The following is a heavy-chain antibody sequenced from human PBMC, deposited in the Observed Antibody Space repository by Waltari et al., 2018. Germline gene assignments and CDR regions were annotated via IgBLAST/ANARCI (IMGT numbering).Heavy chain of an antibody. V-gene: IGHV1-46*01. CDR2: INPSGGST. J-gene: IGHJ4*02. CDR3: ATKAGREGGFDY. Sequence: QVQLVQSGAEVKKPGASVKVSCKASGYTFTSYYMHWVRQAPGQGLEWMGIINPSGGSTSYAQKFQGRVTMTEDTSTDTAYMELSSLRSEDTAVYYCATKAGREGGFDYWGQGTLVTVSS. D-gene: IGHD1-26*01. CDR1: GYTFTSYY.